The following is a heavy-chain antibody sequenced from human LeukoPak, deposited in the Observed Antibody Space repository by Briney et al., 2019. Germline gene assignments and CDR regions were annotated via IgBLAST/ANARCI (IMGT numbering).Heavy chain of an antibody. CDR3: ARDGAKSNPILP. D-gene: IGHD3-16*01. Sequence: PSETLSLTCTVSGGSISSSSYYWGWIRQPPGKGLEWIGSIYYSGSTYYNPSLKSRVTISVDTSKNQFSLKLSSVTAADTAVYYCARDGAKSNPILPWGQGTMVTVSS. J-gene: IGHJ3*01. V-gene: IGHV4-39*07. CDR2: IYYSGST. CDR1: GGSISSSSYY.